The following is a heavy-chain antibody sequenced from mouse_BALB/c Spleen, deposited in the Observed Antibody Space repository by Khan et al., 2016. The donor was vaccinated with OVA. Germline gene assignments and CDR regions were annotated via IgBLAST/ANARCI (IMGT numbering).Heavy chain of an antibody. V-gene: IGHV9-3-1*01. CDR2: INTYTGEP. J-gene: IGHJ1*01. Sequence: LVESGPELKKPGETVKISCKASGYTFTNYGMNWVKQTPGKGLKWMGWINTYTGEPTYADDFKGRFAYSLDTSASTAYLQINNLKNGDSATDFCASGGYWYFDVWGAGTTVTVSS. CDR3: ASGGYWYFDV. D-gene: IGHD1-1*02. CDR1: GYTFTNYG.